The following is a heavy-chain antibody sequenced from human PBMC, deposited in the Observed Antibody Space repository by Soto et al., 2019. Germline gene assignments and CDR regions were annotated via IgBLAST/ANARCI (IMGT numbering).Heavy chain of an antibody. J-gene: IGHJ4*02. Sequence: WGSLRLSCAASGFTFGSYEMNWVRQAPGKGLEWVSYISSSGSTIYYADSVKGRFTISRDNAKNSLYLQMNSLRAEDTAVYYCARGELLLAPFDYWGQGTLVTVSS. D-gene: IGHD1-26*01. CDR2: ISSSGSTI. CDR3: ARGELLLAPFDY. CDR1: GFTFGSYE. V-gene: IGHV3-48*03.